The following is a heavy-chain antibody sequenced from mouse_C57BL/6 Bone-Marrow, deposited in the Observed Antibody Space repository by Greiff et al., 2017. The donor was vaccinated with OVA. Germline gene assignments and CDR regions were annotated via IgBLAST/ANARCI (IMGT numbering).Heavy chain of an antibody. D-gene: IGHD1-1*01. J-gene: IGHJ2*01. CDR1: GYAFTNYL. CDR3: ARGGIITTVFDY. V-gene: IGHV1-54*01. CDR2: INPGSGGT. Sequence: VQLQQSGAELVRPGTSVKVSCKASGYAFTNYLIEWVKQRPGQGLEWIGVINPGSGGTNYNEKFKGKATLTADKSSSTAYMQLSSLTSEDSAVYFCARGGIITTVFDYGGQGTTLTVSS.